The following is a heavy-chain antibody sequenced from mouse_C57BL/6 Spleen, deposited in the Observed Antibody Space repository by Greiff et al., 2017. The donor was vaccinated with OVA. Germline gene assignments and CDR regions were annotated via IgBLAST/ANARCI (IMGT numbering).Heavy chain of an antibody. V-gene: IGHV5-17*01. J-gene: IGHJ1*03. CDR1: GFTFSDYG. CDR2: ISSGSSTI. D-gene: IGHD1-1*01. Sequence: EVQLVESGGGLVKPGGSLKLSCAASGFTFSDYGMHWVRQAPEKGLEWVAYISSGSSTIYYADTVKGRFTISRDNAKNTLFLQMTSLRSEDTAMYYCEGYHYGSSWYFDVWGTGTTVTVSS. CDR3: EGYHYGSSWYFDV.